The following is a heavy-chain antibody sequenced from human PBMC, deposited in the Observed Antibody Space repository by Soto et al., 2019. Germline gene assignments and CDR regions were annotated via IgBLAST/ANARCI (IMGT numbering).Heavy chain of an antibody. D-gene: IGHD3-22*01. Sequence: PGGSLRLSCAASGFTFSSYAMHWVRQAPGKGLEWVAVISYDGSNKYYADSVKGRFIISRDNSKNTLYLQMNSLRAEDTAVYYCATHYYDSSGYYLTPFQRVSYGMDVWGQGPTVTVSS. J-gene: IGHJ6*02. CDR1: GFTFSSYA. CDR3: ATHYYDSSGYYLTPFQRVSYGMDV. V-gene: IGHV3-30-3*01. CDR2: ISYDGSNK.